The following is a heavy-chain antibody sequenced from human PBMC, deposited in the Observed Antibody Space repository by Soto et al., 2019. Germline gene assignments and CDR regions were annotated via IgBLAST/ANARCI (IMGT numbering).Heavy chain of an antibody. Sequence: GGSLRLSCAASGFTFSSYWMSWVRQAPGKGLEWVANIKQDGSEKYYVDSVKGRFTISRDNAKNSLYLQMNSLRAEDTAVYYCARLVGATSSSDFDDWGQGTRVTVSS. V-gene: IGHV3-7*03. CDR3: ARLVGATSSSDFDD. CDR1: GFTFSSYW. D-gene: IGHD1-26*01. CDR2: IKQDGSEK. J-gene: IGHJ4*02.